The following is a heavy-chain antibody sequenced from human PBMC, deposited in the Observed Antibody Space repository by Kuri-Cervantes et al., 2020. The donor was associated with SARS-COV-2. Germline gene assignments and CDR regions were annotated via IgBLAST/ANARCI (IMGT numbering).Heavy chain of an antibody. CDR1: GYTFTSYD. CDR3: ARENGDYPYYYYYMDV. J-gene: IGHJ6*03. V-gene: IGHV1-8*01. CDR2: MNPNSGNT. Sequence: ASVKVSCKASGYTFTSYDINWVRQATGQGLEWMGWMNPNSGNTGYAQKFQGRITITADESTSTAYMELSSLRSEDTAVYYCARENGDYPYYYYYMDVWGKGTTVTVSS. D-gene: IGHD4-17*01.